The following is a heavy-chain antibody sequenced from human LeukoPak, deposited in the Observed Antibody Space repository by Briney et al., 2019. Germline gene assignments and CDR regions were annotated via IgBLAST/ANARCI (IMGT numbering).Heavy chain of an antibody. V-gene: IGHV3-33*01. CDR3: ARDTSRDGYNLDC. J-gene: IGHJ4*02. CDR2: IWYDGSNY. CDR1: GFTFSSYG. Sequence: GGSLRLSCTASGFTFSSYGMHWVRQAPGKGLEWVAIIWYDGSNYSYADSVKGRFTISRDNSKNTLYLQMNSLRAEDTAVYYCARDTSRDGYNLDCWGQGTLVTVSS. D-gene: IGHD5-24*01.